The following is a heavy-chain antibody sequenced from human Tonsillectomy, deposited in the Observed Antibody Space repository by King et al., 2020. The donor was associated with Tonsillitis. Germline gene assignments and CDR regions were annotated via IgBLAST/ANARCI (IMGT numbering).Heavy chain of an antibody. J-gene: IGHJ4*02. D-gene: IGHD3-22*01. CDR3: ARRDYYDSSGFAPLFDY. CDR1: GFSFSNYA. V-gene: IGHV3-23*04. CDR2: ITGSGAST. Sequence: VQLVESGGSLVQPGGSLRLSCAASGFSFSNYAMSWVRQAPGKGPEWVSGITGSGASTNYADSVTGRFTISRDNSKDTLYLEMNGLRVEDTAVYYCARRDYYDSSGFAPLFDYWGQGTLVSLSS.